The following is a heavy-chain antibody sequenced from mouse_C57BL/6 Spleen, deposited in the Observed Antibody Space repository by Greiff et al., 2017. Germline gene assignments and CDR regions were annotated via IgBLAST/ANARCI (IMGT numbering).Heavy chain of an antibody. CDR1: GYSFTDYN. Sequence: EVQLQQSGPELVKPGASVKISCKASGYSFTDYNMNWVKQSNGKSLEWIGVINPNYGTTSYNQKFKGKATLTVDQSSSTAYMQLNSLTSEDSGVYYCAREDYGNYLHAMDYWGQGASVPVSS. J-gene: IGHJ4*01. CDR2: INPNYGTT. D-gene: IGHD2-1*01. CDR3: AREDYGNYLHAMDY. V-gene: IGHV1-39*01.